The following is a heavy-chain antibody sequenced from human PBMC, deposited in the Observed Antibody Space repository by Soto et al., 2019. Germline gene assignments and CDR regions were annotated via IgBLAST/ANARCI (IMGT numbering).Heavy chain of an antibody. Sequence: SETLSLTCAVNGGSFTGYYGCWIRQSPGKGLEWIGEVSHRGRANYNPSLKSRVTISIDTSKNQFFLKLNSVTAADTGVYYCARNGGSTWYYFDSWGQGTVVTVSS. CDR1: GGSFTGYY. V-gene: IGHV4-34*01. D-gene: IGHD6-13*01. J-gene: IGHJ4*02. CDR2: VSHRGRA. CDR3: ARNGGSTWYYFDS.